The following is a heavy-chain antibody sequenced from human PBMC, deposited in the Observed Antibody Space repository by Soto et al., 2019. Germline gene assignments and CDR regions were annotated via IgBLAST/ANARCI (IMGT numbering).Heavy chain of an antibody. CDR2: IFWDDDK. J-gene: IGHJ4*02. V-gene: IGHV2-5*02. Sequence: QITLKESGPTLVQPTQTITLTCTFSGFSLSTSGVGVGWIRQPPGKALEWLALIFWDDDKRYSPSLKCRLTITKDSSKIQVVLTRTIMDPVDTATYYSAHRRLIRYLNYWGQGTLVTVSS. D-gene: IGHD3-9*01. CDR3: AHRRLIRYLNY. CDR1: GFSLSTSGVG.